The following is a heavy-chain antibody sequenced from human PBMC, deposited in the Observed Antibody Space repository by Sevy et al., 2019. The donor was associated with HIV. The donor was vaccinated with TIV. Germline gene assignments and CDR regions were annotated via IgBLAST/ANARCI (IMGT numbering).Heavy chain of an antibody. D-gene: IGHD6-25*01. V-gene: IGHV3-21*01. Sequence: GGSLRLSCTASGFTFSSYSMNWVRQAPGKGLEWVSSISFSSNYIYYADSVRGRFTISRDNAKNSLYLNMDSLRGEDTDLYYFARDDIAARDYFDFWGQGTLVTVSS. CDR2: ISFSSNYI. CDR1: GFTFSSYS. CDR3: ARDDIAARDYFDF. J-gene: IGHJ4*02.